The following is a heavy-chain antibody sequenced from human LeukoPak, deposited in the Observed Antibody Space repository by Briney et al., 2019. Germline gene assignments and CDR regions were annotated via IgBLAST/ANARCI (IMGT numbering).Heavy chain of an antibody. V-gene: IGHV4-59*01. CDR3: ARGGNYDILTGYFWA. CDR1: GGSISSYY. Sequence: SETLSLTCTVSGGSISSYYWSWIRQPPGKGLEWIGYIYYSGSTNYTPSLKSRVTISVDTSKSQFSLKLSSVSAADTAVYYCARGGNYDILTGYFWAWGQGTLVTVSS. J-gene: IGHJ5*02. CDR2: IYYSGST. D-gene: IGHD3-9*01.